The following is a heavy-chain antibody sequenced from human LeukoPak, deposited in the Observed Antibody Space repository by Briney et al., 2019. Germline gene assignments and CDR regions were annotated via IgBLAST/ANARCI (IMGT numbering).Heavy chain of an antibody. V-gene: IGHV1-2*02. D-gene: IGHD6-13*01. Sequence: ASVKVSCKASGYSFTAHYIHWVRQAPGQGLEWMGWTNPNTGGTNYAQKFQGRVTMTSDTSTTTAYMGLTSLTSDHTAVYFCSRSSATAGAVGYWGQGTLVTASS. CDR2: TNPNTGGT. J-gene: IGHJ4*02. CDR3: SRSSATAGAVGY. CDR1: GYSFTAHY.